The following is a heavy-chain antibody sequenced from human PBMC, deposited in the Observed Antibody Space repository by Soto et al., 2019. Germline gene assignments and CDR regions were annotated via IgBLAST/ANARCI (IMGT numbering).Heavy chain of an antibody. CDR1: GFTFSSYW. V-gene: IGHV3-7*01. Sequence: EVQLVESGGGLVQPGGSLRLSCAASGFTFSSYWMSWVRQAPGKGLEWVANIKQDGSEKYYVDSVKGRFTISRDNAKNSLYLQMNSLRAEDTAVYYCARDVKGLAVEFDYWGQGTLVTVSS. J-gene: IGHJ4*02. D-gene: IGHD6-19*01. CDR2: IKQDGSEK. CDR3: ARDVKGLAVEFDY.